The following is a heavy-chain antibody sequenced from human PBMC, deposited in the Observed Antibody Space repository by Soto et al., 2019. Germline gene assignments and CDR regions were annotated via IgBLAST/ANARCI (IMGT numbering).Heavy chain of an antibody. CDR2: ISPKSGDT. J-gene: IGHJ2*01. CDR3: WREAGDYDWYFDL. CDR1: GYMFSSHG. D-gene: IGHD4-17*01. Sequence: QVQLLQSGAEVKEPGASVKVSCKTSGYMFSSHGLYWVRQAPGQGHEWMGWISPKSGDTNYVQSLQGRLTLSTDTSTSTDYLELRSLTSDDTAVYYCWREAGDYDWYFDLWGRGTPVTVSS. V-gene: IGHV1-18*01.